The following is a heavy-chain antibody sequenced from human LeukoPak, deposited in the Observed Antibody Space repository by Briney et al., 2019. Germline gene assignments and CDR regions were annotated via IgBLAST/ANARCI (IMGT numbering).Heavy chain of an antibody. CDR1: GFTFSSYW. CDR2: INSDGSST. D-gene: IGHD5-12*01. Sequence: GGSLRLSCAASGFTFSSYWMHWVRQAPGKGLVWVSRINSDGSSTSYADSVRGRFTISRDNAKNTLYLQMNSLRAEDTAVYYCAKEEYGGYENWFDPWGQGTLVTVSS. J-gene: IGHJ5*02. CDR3: AKEEYGGYENWFDP. V-gene: IGHV3-74*01.